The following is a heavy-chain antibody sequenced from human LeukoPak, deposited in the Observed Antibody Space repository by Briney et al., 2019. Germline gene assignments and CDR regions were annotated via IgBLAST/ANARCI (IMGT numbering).Heavy chain of an antibody. J-gene: IGHJ4*02. Sequence: ASVKVSCKASGYTFTGYYMHWVRQAPGQGREWMGRINPNSGGTNYAQKFQGRVTMTRDTSISTAYMELSRLRSDDTAVYYCARDLGTRLLWFGEDYFDYWGQGTLVTVSS. D-gene: IGHD3-10*01. CDR2: INPNSGGT. CDR3: ARDLGTRLLWFGEDYFDY. CDR1: GYTFTGYY. V-gene: IGHV1-2*06.